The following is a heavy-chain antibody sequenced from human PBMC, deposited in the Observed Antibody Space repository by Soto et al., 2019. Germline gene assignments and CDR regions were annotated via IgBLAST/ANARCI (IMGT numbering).Heavy chain of an antibody. CDR2: FDPEDGET. V-gene: IGHV1-24*01. CDR1: GYTLTELS. J-gene: IGHJ4*02. CDR3: ATDDYYDSSGPNFDY. Sequence: ASVKVSCKVSGYTLTELSMHCVRQAPGKGLEWMGGFDPEDGETIYAQKFQGRVTMTEDTSTDTAYMELSSLRSEDTAVYYCATDDYYDSSGPNFDYWGQGTLVTVSS. D-gene: IGHD3-22*01.